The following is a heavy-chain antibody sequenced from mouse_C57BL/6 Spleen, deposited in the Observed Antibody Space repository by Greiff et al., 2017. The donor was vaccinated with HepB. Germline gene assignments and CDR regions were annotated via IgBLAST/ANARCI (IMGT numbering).Heavy chain of an antibody. Sequence: EVQLQQSGTVLARPGASVKMSCKTSGYTFTSYWMHWVKQRPGQGLEWIGAIYPGNSDTSYNQKFKGKAKLTAVTSASTAYMELSSLTNEDSAVYYCTRGATVVATRWYFDVWGTGTTVTVSS. J-gene: IGHJ1*03. CDR2: IYPGNSDT. D-gene: IGHD1-1*01. V-gene: IGHV1-5*01. CDR3: TRGATVVATRWYFDV. CDR1: GYTFTSYW.